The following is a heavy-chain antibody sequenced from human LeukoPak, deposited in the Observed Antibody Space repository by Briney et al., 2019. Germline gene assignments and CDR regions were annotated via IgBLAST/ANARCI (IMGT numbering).Heavy chain of an antibody. CDR2: ISASGGNT. D-gene: IGHD6-19*01. CDR3: AKGRIAVWGYYFDS. CDR1: GFTFSSYA. J-gene: IGHJ4*02. V-gene: IGHV3-23*01. Sequence: GGSLRLSCAASGFTFSSYAMSWVRQAPGKGLEWVSAISASGGNTYYADSVKGRFTISRDNSKNTLYLQMNSLRAEDTAVYYCAKGRIAVWGYYFDSWGQGTLVTVSS.